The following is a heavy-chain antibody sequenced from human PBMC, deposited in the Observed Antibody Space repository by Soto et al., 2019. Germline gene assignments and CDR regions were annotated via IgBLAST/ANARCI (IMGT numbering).Heavy chain of an antibody. D-gene: IGHD3-22*01. CDR1: GFIFTSSS. J-gene: IGHJ4*02. CDR3: AAGDSSGYYGG. V-gene: IGHV1-58*01. Sequence: SVKVSCKASGFIFTSSSVQWARQARGQRLEWIGWITVGTGNTNYAQKLQERVTITRDMSTSTAYMELSNLRSEDTAIYYCAAGDSSGYYGGWGQGTQVTVSS. CDR2: ITVGTGNT.